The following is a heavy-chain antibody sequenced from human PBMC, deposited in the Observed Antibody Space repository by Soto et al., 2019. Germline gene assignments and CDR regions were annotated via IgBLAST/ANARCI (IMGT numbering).Heavy chain of an antibody. Sequence: EVQLLESGGGLVQPGGSLRLSCAASGLTFSRHAMAWVRQALGKGLEWLSSISESSSNTYYADSVKGRFTISKDNSKNMLYLQMNSLRDEDTAVYYCAKKPNGFDSWGQGTLVIVSS. CDR3: AKKPNGFDS. CDR1: GLTFSRHA. V-gene: IGHV3-23*01. J-gene: IGHJ5*01. CDR2: ISESSSNT.